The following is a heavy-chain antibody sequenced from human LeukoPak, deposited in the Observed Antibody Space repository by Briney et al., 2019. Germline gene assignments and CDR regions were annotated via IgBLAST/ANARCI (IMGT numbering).Heavy chain of an antibody. V-gene: IGHV4-39*07. CDR2: IYYSGST. CDR1: GGSISSSSYY. Sequence: SETLSLTCTVSGGSISSSSYYWGWIRQPPGKGLEWIGSIYYSGSTYYNPSLKSRVTTSVDTSKNQFSLKLSSVTAADTAVYYCARDLGDSSGWYNSQNWFDPWGQGTLVTVSS. D-gene: IGHD6-19*01. J-gene: IGHJ5*02. CDR3: ARDLGDSSGWYNSQNWFDP.